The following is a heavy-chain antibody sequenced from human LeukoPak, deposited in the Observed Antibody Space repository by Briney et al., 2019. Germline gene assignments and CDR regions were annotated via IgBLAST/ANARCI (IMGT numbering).Heavy chain of an antibody. J-gene: IGHJ5*02. D-gene: IGHD2-2*01. Sequence: SQTLSLTCAISGDSFSSNSVTWNWIRQSPSRGLEWLGRTYYRSTWYNDYAVSVRGRITVNPDTSKNQFSLHLNSVTPEDTAVYYCARRLTQYDCFDPWGQGILVTVSS. CDR3: ARRLTQYDCFDP. CDR1: GDSFSSNSVT. V-gene: IGHV6-1*01. CDR2: TYYRSTWYN.